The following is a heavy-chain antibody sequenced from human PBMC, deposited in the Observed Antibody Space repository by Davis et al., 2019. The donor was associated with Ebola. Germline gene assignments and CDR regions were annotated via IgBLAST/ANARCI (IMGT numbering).Heavy chain of an antibody. CDR2: IIPVFRTA. CDR3: ARAQFPTTSDH. CDR1: GGTLTSYA. Sequence: AASVKVSCKAVGGTLTSYAMTWVRQAPGQGLEWMGGIIPVFRTANYAQKFQGRVTITADESTRTAYMEVNGLRSEDTAVYYCARAQFPTTSDHWGQGTLVTVSS. V-gene: IGHV1-69*13. J-gene: IGHJ4*02. D-gene: IGHD1-1*01.